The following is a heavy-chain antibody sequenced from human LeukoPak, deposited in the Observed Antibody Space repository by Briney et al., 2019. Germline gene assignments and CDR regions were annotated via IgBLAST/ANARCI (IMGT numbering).Heavy chain of an antibody. Sequence: GGSLRLSCAASGFTFSSYAMHWVRQAPGKGLEWVAVISYDGSNKYYADSVKGRFTISRDNSKNTLYLQMNSLRAEDTAVYYCARDSSPGFDYWGQGTLVTVSS. CDR1: GFTFSSYA. CDR2: ISYDGSNK. V-gene: IGHV3-30-3*01. CDR3: ARDSSPGFDY. D-gene: IGHD1-1*01. J-gene: IGHJ4*02.